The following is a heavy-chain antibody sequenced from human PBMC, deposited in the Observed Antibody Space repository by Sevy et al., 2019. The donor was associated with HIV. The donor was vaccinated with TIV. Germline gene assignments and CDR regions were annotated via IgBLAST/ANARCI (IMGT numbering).Heavy chain of an antibody. CDR2: ISSSSSYI. Sequence: GGSLRLSCAASGFTFSSYSMNWVRQAPGKGLEWVSSISSSSSYIYYADSVKGRFTISRDNAKNSLYLQMNSLRAEDTAVYYCARAPKDCSSTSCYVGGMDVWGQWTTVTVSS. J-gene: IGHJ6*02. D-gene: IGHD2-2*01. CDR1: GFTFSSYS. CDR3: ARAPKDCSSTSCYVGGMDV. V-gene: IGHV3-21*01.